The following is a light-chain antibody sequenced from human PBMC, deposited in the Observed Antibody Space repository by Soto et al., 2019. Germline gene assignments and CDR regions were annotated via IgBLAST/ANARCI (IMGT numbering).Light chain of an antibody. V-gene: IGKV1-5*01. CDR2: HAS. J-gene: IGKJ1*01. Sequence: QMTQSPSTLSASAGRRVNITFRSSQSIDRWVAWYQQRPGKAPKILIYHASSLETGVPSMFSGSGSGTEFTLTISSLQPDDFATYYCQHYNSYGTFGQGTKVDIK. CDR3: QHYNSYGT. CDR1: QSIDRW.